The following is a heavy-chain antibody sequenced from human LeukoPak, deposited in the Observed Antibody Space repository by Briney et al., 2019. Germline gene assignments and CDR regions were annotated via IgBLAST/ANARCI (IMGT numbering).Heavy chain of an antibody. CDR1: GYAFTNYA. V-gene: IGHV1-3*01. CDR2: VNAGNGDT. J-gene: IGHJ4*02. D-gene: IGHD5-12*01. CDR3: ARSTRGLRLGNY. Sequence: ASVKVSCKASGYAFTNYAVQWVRQAPGQRLEWMGWVNAGNGDTRYSPKFQGRVTIARDTSASTAYMELSSLRSEDTAVYYCARSTRGLRLGNYWGQGTLVTVSS.